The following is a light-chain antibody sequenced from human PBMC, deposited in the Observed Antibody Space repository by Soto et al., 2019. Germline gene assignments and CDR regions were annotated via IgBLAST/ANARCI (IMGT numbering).Light chain of an antibody. CDR2: GAS. V-gene: IGKV3-15*01. CDR1: QSFSSN. CDR3: QQYNTWPPLT. J-gene: IGKJ4*01. Sequence: ILMTQSPATLSVSPGERATLSCRASQSFSSNLAWYQQTPGQTPRLLIYGASTRATGIPARFSGSGSGTEFTLAISCLQSEDVAVYYCQQYNTWPPLTFGGGNKVEI.